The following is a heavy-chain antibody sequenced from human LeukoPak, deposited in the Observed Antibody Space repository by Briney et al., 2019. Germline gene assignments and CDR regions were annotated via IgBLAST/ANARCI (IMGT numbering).Heavy chain of an antibody. CDR2: ISSSSTYI. V-gene: IGHV3-21*01. CDR3: VRDGGYYGPDS. Sequence: GGSLRLSCVASGFTFSTYTIGWLRQAPGKGLEWVASISSSSTYIYYADSVKGRFTISRDNAKNSLSLQMSSLRAEDTAVYYCVRDGGYYGPDSWGQGALVSVSS. J-gene: IGHJ4*02. CDR1: GFTFSTYT. D-gene: IGHD3-10*01.